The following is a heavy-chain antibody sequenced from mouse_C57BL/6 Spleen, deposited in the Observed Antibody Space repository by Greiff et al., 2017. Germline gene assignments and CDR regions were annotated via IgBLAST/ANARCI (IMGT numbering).Heavy chain of an antibody. CDR3: TTITMVVAPFAY. CDR1: GFNIKDDY. Sequence: VQLQQSGAELVRPGASVKLSCTASGFNIKDDYMHWVKQRPEQGLEWFAWIDPENGDTEYASKFQGKATITADTSSNTAYLQLSSLTSEDTAVCYCTTITMVVAPFAYWGQGTLVTVSA. CDR2: IDPENGDT. V-gene: IGHV14-4*01. J-gene: IGHJ3*01. D-gene: IGHD1-1*01.